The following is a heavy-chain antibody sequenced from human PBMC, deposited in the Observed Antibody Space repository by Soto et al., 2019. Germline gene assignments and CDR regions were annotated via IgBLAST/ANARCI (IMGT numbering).Heavy chain of an antibody. CDR2: MLYGVST. CDR1: GSSINSSGYY. J-gene: IGHJ4*02. D-gene: IGHD3-3*02. V-gene: IGHV4-39*01. CDR3: ARLPSRHLVDY. Sequence: PSETLSLTCTVSGSSINSSGYYWGWIRQPPGKGLEWIGSMLYGVSTYYNPSLKSRVTVSVDTSKNQFSLNLRSVTAADTAVYYCARLPSRHLVDYWGQGTQVTV.